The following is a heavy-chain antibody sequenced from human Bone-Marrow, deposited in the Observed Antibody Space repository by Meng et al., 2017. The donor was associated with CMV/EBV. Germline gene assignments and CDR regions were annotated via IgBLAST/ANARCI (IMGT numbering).Heavy chain of an antibody. CDR3: ARVNDFWSGLGHRVDP. Sequence: SGYTFARYGISWVRQAPGQGLEWMGWISAYNGKTNYAQKLHGRVTMTTDTSTSTAYMGLRSLRSDDTAVYYCARVNDFWSGLGHRVDPWGQGTLVTVSS. J-gene: IGHJ5*02. V-gene: IGHV1-18*01. D-gene: IGHD3-3*01. CDR1: GYTFARYG. CDR2: ISAYNGKT.